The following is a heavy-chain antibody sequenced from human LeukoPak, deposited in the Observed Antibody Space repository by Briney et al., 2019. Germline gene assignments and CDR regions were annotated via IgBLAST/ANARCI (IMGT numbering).Heavy chain of an antibody. D-gene: IGHD6-13*01. Sequence: KTSETLSLTCAVYGGSFSGYYWSWIRQPPGKGLEWIGEINHSGSTNYNPSLKSRVTISVDTSKNQFSLKLSSVTAADTAVYYCARVASSSFPLYYYYHGMDVWGQGTTVTVSS. J-gene: IGHJ6*02. CDR1: GGSFSGYY. CDR3: ARVASSSFPLYYYYHGMDV. CDR2: INHSGST. V-gene: IGHV4-34*01.